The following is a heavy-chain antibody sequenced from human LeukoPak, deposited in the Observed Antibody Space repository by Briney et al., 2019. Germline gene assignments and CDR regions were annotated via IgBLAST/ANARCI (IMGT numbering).Heavy chain of an antibody. CDR2: ISSSSTYI. CDR3: ASTPRAVSGTPSFDY. Sequence: GGSLRLSCAASGXTFSSCTVNWVRQAPGKGLEWVLSISSSSTYIYYADSVKGRFTISRDNAKNSLYLQMNSLRAEDTAVYYCASTPRAVSGTPSFDYWGQGTLVTVSS. CDR1: GXTFSSCT. V-gene: IGHV3-21*01. D-gene: IGHD6-19*01. J-gene: IGHJ4*02.